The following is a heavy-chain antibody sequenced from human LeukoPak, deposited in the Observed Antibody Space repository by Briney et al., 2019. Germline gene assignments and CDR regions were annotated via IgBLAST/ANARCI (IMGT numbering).Heavy chain of an antibody. Sequence: SETLSLTCTVSGGSISTYYWNWIRQPPGKGLEWIGHIYHSGSTNYNPSLKSRVTISVDTSKNEFSLKLSSVTAADTAVYFCARGSYCSGGTCMFDYWGQGTLVTVSS. J-gene: IGHJ4*02. D-gene: IGHD2-15*01. CDR2: IYHSGST. CDR3: ARGSYCSGGTCMFDY. CDR1: GGSISTYY. V-gene: IGHV4-59*01.